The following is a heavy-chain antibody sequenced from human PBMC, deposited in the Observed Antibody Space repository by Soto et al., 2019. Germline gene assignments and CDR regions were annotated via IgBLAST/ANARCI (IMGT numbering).Heavy chain of an antibody. D-gene: IGHD4-17*01. CDR1: GGSISSGDYY. CDR2: IYYSGST. Sequence: KSSGTLSLTCTVSGGSISSGDYYWSWIGQPPGKGLEWIGYIYYSGSTYYNPSLKSRVTISVDTSKNQFSLKLSFVTAADTAVYYCARDGPGDYALDYWGQGTLVTVSS. J-gene: IGHJ4*02. V-gene: IGHV4-30-4*02. CDR3: ARDGPGDYALDY.